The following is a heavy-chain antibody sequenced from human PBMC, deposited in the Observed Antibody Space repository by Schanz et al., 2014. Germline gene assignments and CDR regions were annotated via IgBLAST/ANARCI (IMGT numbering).Heavy chain of an antibody. Sequence: GQLAESGGGVVQPGGSLRLSCAASGFIFSNYGMHWVRQAPGKGLEWVAVIWSDGSGKYYADSVKGRFTISRDSPKNTLYLQMNSLRAGDTAVYYCARGTDWSLHYWGQGALVTVSS. CDR3: ARGTDWSLHY. CDR1: GFIFSNYG. J-gene: IGHJ4*02. V-gene: IGHV3-33*01. CDR2: IWSDGSGK. D-gene: IGHD1-1*01.